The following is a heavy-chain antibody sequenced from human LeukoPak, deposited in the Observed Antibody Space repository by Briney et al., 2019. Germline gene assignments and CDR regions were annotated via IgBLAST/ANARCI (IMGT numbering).Heavy chain of an antibody. J-gene: IGHJ3*02. CDR2: ISSSSSYI. Sequence: GGSLRLSCAPSGFTFSSYSMNWVRQAPGKGLEWVSSISSSSSYIYYADSVKGRFTISRDNAKNSLYLQMNSLRAEDTAVYYCAREWVVPAAVDAFDIWGQGTMVTVSS. CDR3: AREWVVPAAVDAFDI. V-gene: IGHV3-21*01. D-gene: IGHD2-2*01. CDR1: GFTFSSYS.